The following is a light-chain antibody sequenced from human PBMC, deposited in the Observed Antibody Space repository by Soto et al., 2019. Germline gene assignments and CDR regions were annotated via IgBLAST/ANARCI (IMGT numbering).Light chain of an antibody. Sequence: EIVMTQSPVTLSVSPGERATLSCRASQSVSSNLAWYQQKPGQAPRLLISGTSTRATGIPARFSGSGSGTEFTLTLSSLQSEDFAVYYCQQYNNWWTFGQGTKVEIK. CDR3: QQYNNWWT. CDR1: QSVSSN. J-gene: IGKJ1*01. CDR2: GTS. V-gene: IGKV3-15*01.